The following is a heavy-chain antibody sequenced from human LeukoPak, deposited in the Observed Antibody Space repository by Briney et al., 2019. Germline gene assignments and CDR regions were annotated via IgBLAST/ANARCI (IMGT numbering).Heavy chain of an antibody. J-gene: IGHJ4*02. CDR3: ATGSYRLRSPFDY. CDR2: INPTGGST. CDR1: GYTFTGYY. D-gene: IGHD1-26*01. Sequence: ASVKVSCKASGYTFTGYYMHWVRQAPGQGLEWMGIINPTGGSTNYAQKFQGRLTMTRDMSTGTVYMDLSSLRSEDTAVYYCATGSYRLRSPFDYWGQGTLVTVSS. V-gene: IGHV1-46*01.